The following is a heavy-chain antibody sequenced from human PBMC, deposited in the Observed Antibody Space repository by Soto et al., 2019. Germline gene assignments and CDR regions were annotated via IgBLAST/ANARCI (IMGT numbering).Heavy chain of an antibody. CDR1: GFTFSSYW. V-gene: IGHV3-74*01. CDR2: INSDGSST. CDR3: ARDTEGDYYDSSGTTYDY. D-gene: IGHD3-22*01. J-gene: IGHJ4*02. Sequence: EVQLVESGGGLVQPGGSLRLSCAASGFTFSSYWMHWVRQAPGKGLVWVSRINSDGSSTSYADSVKGRFTISRDNAKNTLCLQMNSLRAGDTAVYYCARDTEGDYYDSSGTTYDYWGQGTLVTVSS.